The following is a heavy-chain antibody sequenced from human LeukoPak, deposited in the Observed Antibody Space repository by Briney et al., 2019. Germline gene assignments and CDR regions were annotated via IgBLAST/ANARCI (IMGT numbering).Heavy chain of an antibody. CDR1: GGSFSGYY. CDR3: ARHASSGWYHFDY. Sequence: SETLSLTCAVCGGSFSGYYWSWIRQPPGKGLEWIGEINHSGSTNYNPSLKSRVTISVDTSKNQFSLKLSSVTAADTAVYYCARHASSGWYHFDYWGQGTLVTVSS. D-gene: IGHD6-19*01. CDR2: INHSGST. V-gene: IGHV4-34*01. J-gene: IGHJ4*02.